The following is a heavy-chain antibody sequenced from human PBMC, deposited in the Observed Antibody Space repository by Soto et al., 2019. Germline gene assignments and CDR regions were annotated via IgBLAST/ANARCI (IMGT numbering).Heavy chain of an antibody. CDR2: IKSKTDGGTT. J-gene: IGHJ4*02. CDR1: GFTFSNAW. Sequence: EVQLVESGGGLVKPGGSLRLSCAASGFTFSNAWMSWVRQAPGKGLEWVGRIKSKTDGGTTDYAAPVKGRFTISRDDSKNTLYLQMNSLKTEDTAVYYCTTGPMVQGVIKLLDYWGQGTLVTVSS. D-gene: IGHD3-10*01. V-gene: IGHV3-15*01. CDR3: TTGPMVQGVIKLLDY.